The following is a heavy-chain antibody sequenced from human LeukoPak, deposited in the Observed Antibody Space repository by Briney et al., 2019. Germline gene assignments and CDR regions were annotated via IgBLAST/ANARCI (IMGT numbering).Heavy chain of an antibody. CDR1: GYTFTGYY. CDR3: ARGGLYCSSTSCYRYYYGSGETFDY. CDR2: INPNSGGT. D-gene: IGHD2-2*02. V-gene: IGHV1-2*02. Sequence: ASVKVSCKASGYTFTGYYMHWVRQAPGQGLEWMGWINPNSGGTNYAQKFQGRVTMTRDTSISTVYMELSRLRSDDTAVYYCARGGLYCSSTSCYRYYYGSGETFDYWGQGTLVTVSS. J-gene: IGHJ4*02.